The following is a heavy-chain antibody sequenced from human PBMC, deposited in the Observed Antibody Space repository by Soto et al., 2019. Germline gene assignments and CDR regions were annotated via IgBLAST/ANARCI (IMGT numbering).Heavy chain of an antibody. CDR1: GFIFSNYA. CDR3: AKDHAREQFVRGENWFDS. J-gene: IGHJ5*01. D-gene: IGHD6-6*01. V-gene: IGHV3-23*01. Sequence: EMQLLESGGGLVQPGASLRLSCSASGFIFSNYAMSWARQAPGKGLEWVSTISGSAVRTYYAGSVKGRFTISRDNSKNTLDLQMNNLRVEDTAIYYCAKDHAREQFVRGENWFDSWGQGTLVTVSS. CDR2: ISGSAVRT.